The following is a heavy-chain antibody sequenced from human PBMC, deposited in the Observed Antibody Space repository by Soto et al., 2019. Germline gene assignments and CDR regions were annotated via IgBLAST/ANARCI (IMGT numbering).Heavy chain of an antibody. Sequence: QVQLQESGPGLVRPSQTLSLTCTVSGGSISSGGYYWSWIRQHPGKGLEWIGYIYYSGRTYYNPALQSRVTISVDTSKNQFSLKLSSVTAADTAVYYCARGGRRSPAMDVWGQGTTVTVSS. J-gene: IGHJ6*02. CDR3: ARGGRRSPAMDV. V-gene: IGHV4-31*03. CDR2: IYYSGRT. CDR1: GGSISSGGYY.